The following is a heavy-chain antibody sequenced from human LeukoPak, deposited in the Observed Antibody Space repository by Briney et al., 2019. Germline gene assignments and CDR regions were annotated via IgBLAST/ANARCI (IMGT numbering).Heavy chain of an antibody. CDR2: IYSGGST. Sequence: GGSLRLSCAASGFTVSSNYMSWVRQAPGKGLEWVSVIYSGGSTYYADSVKGRFTISRDNSKNTLYLQMNSLRAEDTAVYYCARDWYGHRQLVHIDYWGQGTLVTVSS. CDR3: ARDWYGHRQLVHIDY. CDR1: GFTVSSNY. V-gene: IGHV3-66*01. J-gene: IGHJ4*02. D-gene: IGHD6-6*01.